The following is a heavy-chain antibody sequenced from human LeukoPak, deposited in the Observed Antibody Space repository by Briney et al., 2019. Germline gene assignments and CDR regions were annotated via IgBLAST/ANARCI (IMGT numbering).Heavy chain of an antibody. CDR2: ISSSSSYI. D-gene: IGHD1-26*01. V-gene: IGHV3-21*01. J-gene: IGHJ4*02. CDR3: ARDLTVGATVRYFDY. Sequence: GGSLRLSCAASGFTFSSYSMNWVRQAPGKWLEWVSSISSSSSYIYYADSVKGRFTISRDNAKNSLYLQMNSLRAEDTAVYYCARDLTVGATVRYFDYWGQGTLVTVSS. CDR1: GFTFSSYS.